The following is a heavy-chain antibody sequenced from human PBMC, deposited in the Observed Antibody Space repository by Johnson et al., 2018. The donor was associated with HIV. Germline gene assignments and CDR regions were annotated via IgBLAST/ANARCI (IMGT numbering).Heavy chain of an antibody. CDR1: GFTFSSYA. V-gene: IGHV3-23*04. CDR3: ARGVRNSYGYLLGTFDI. D-gene: IGHD5-18*01. CDR2: IRGSGGST. Sequence: VQLVESGGGLVQPGGSLRLSCAASGFTFSSYAMSWVRQAPGKGLEWVSAIRGSGGSTYYADSVKGRFTISRDNSKNTLYLQMNSLRREDTAVYYCARGVRNSYGYLLGTFDIWGQGTMVTVSS. J-gene: IGHJ3*02.